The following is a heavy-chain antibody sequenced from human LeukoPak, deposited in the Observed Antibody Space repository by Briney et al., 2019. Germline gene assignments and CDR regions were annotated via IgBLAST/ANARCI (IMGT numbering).Heavy chain of an antibody. D-gene: IGHD3-22*01. CDR1: GFTFSSYG. CDR2: IYSGGST. CDR3: ARDEDDSSGYAFDI. J-gene: IGHJ3*02. Sequence: GGSLRLSCAASGFTFSSYGMHWVRQAPGKGLEWVSVIYSGGSTYYADSVKGRFTISRDNSKNTLYLQMNSLRAEDTAVYYCARDEDDSSGYAFDIWGQGTMVTVSS. V-gene: IGHV3-66*01.